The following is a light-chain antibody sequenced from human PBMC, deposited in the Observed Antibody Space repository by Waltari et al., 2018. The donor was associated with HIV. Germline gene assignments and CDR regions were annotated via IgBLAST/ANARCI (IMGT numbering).Light chain of an antibody. CDR3: AAWDDSLNGGV. CDR2: GND. CDR1: SSKIGSNT. V-gene: IGLV1-44*01. Sequence: QSVLTQPPSASGTPGQRVTLSCSGSSSKIGSNTVHWYQHLPGTAPKLLIYGNDQRPSGVPDRFSASKSGTSASLAISGLQSEDEADYYCAAWDDSLNGGVFGGGTKLTVL. J-gene: IGLJ3*02.